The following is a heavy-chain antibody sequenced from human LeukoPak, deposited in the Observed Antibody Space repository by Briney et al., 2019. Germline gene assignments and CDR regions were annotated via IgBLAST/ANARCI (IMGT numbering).Heavy chain of an antibody. J-gene: IGHJ6*03. CDR3: ARDRPYYDFWSGSMDV. CDR1: GGSISSYY. CDR2: IYTRGST. V-gene: IGHV4-4*07. D-gene: IGHD3-3*01. Sequence: SETLSLTCTVSGGSISSYYWSWIRQPAVKGLEWIGRIYTRGSTNYNPSLKSRVTMSVDTSKNQFSLKLSSVTAADTAVYYCARDRPYYDFWSGSMDVWGKGTTVTVSS.